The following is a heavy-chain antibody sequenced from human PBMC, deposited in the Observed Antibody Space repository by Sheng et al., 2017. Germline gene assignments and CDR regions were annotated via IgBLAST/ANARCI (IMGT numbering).Heavy chain of an antibody. CDR3: ASLYGSGSQFDY. V-gene: IGHV4-59*01. J-gene: IGHJ4*02. D-gene: IGHD3-10*01. CDR2: IYYSGST. Sequence: QVQLQESGPGLVKPSETLSLTCTVSGGSISSYYWSWIRQPPGKGLEWIGYIYYSGSTNYNPSLKSRVTISVDTSKNQFSLKLSSVTAADTAVYYCASLYGSGSQFDYWGQGTLVTVSS. CDR1: GGSISSYY.